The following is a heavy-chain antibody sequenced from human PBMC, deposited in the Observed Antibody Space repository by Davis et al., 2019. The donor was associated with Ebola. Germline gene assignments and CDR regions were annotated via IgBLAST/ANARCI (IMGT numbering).Heavy chain of an antibody. Sequence: PGGSLRLSFAVYGGSFSGYYWSWIRQPPGKGLEWIGEINHSGSTNYNPSLKSRFTISVDTSTNQFSLKLSSVTAADTAVYYCARGRTFGGVIVIYAWFDPWGQGTLVTVSS. V-gene: IGHV4-34*01. CDR2: INHSGST. CDR3: ARGRTFGGVIVIYAWFDP. D-gene: IGHD3-16*02. CDR1: GGSFSGYY. J-gene: IGHJ5*02.